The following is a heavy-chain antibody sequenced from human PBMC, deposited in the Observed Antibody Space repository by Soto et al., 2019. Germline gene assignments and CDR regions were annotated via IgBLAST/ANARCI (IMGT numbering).Heavy chain of an antibody. CDR1: GAAINNKDFG. CDR3: VVMSHFYDKWHDDL. D-gene: IGHD3-22*01. V-gene: IGHV4-30-4*01. Sequence: SETRSLTCSVSGAAINNKDFGWAVMRKAPGKGLEWIESVYYSGTTDYIPSLKSRLSMSIDKSQNQFTLKLNSVTAADTATYYCVVMSHFYDKWHDDLWGRGPLVIVS. CDR2: VYYSGTT. J-gene: IGHJ2*01.